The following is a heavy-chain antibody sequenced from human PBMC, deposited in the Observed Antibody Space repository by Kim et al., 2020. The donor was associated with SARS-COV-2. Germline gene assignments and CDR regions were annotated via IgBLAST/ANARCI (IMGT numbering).Heavy chain of an antibody. J-gene: IGHJ5*02. CDR1: GETFRAYY. CDR3: ARRRYFDWLMATTADYYFDA. V-gene: IGHV4-34*01. Sequence: SETLSLTCAVYGETFRAYYWSWIRQPPGKGLEWIGETNHRGTNNYSPSSKSRVIISADTSKSQISLKVNSVTAADTAVYYCARRRYFDWLMATTADYYFDAWGQGTLVTVSS. CDR2: TNHRGTN. D-gene: IGHD3-9*01.